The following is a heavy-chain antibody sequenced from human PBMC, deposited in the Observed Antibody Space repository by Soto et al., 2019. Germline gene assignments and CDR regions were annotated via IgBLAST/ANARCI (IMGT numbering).Heavy chain of an antibody. J-gene: IGHJ4*02. CDR1: GDLFNNYA. D-gene: IGHD6-13*01. V-gene: IGHV1-69*01. CDR2: ISPLFSTT. Sequence: QVQLVQSGAAVKEPGASVKVSCKATGDLFNNYAFNWVRQAPGQGLEWMGRISPLFSTTNYAQKFQGRVTIGSYDLTTIVYLAVSNLESEDTAMYYCAASTSVAAAGYFKFWGQGTLVTVAP. CDR3: AASTSVAAAGYFKF.